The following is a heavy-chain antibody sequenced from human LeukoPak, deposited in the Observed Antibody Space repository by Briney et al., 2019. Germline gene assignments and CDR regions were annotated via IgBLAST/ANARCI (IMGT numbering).Heavy chain of an antibody. CDR1: GGSISSSSYY. CDR2: IYTSGST. CDR3: ARDVMYGSGWYGNFDY. V-gene: IGHV4-61*02. Sequence: SETLSLTCTVSGGSISSSSYYWSWIRQPAGKGLEWIGRIYTSGSTNYNPSLKSRVTMSVDTSKNQFSLKLSSVTAADTAVYYCARDVMYGSGWYGNFDYWGQGTLVTVSS. D-gene: IGHD6-19*01. J-gene: IGHJ4*02.